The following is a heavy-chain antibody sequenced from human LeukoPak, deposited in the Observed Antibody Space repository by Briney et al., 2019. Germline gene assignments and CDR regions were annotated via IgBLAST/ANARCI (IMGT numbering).Heavy chain of an antibody. CDR1: GFNFRHYG. CDR2: ISYDGNNT. CDR3: ATWPYGSGSYGDFDY. Sequence: PGGSLRLSCVASGFNFRHYGIHWVRQAPGKGPQWVAVISYDGNNTFYADSVKGRFTISKDNAKNSLYLQMNSLRAEDTALYHCATWPYGSGSYGDFDYWGQGILVTVSS. V-gene: IGHV3-30*03. D-gene: IGHD3-10*01. J-gene: IGHJ4*02.